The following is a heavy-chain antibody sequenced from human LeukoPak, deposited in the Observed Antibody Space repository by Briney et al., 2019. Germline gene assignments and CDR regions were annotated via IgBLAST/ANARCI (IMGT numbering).Heavy chain of an antibody. CDR1: GGSISNTNW. CDR2: VNLQGST. Sequence: PSGTLSLTCGVSGGSISNTNWWTWVRQPPGKGLEWIGEVNLQGSTNYNPSLKSRVTISVDTSKNQFSLKLSSVTAADTAVYYCARQGSGNYLSPVNYWGQGTLVTVSS. D-gene: IGHD1-26*01. J-gene: IGHJ4*02. CDR3: ARQGSGNYLSPVNY. V-gene: IGHV4-4*02.